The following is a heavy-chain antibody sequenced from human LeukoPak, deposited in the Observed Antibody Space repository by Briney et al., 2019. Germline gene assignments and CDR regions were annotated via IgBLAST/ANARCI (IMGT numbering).Heavy chain of an antibody. CDR3: ARGRGDSSGYYYFYYFDY. J-gene: IGHJ4*02. CDR2: IGTAGDT. D-gene: IGHD3-22*01. Sequence: QTGGSLRLSCAASGFTFSSYDMHWVRQATGKGLEWVSAIGTAGDTYYPGSVKGRFTISRENAKNSLYLQMNSLRAEDTAVYYCARGRGDSSGYYYFYYFDYWGQGTLVTVSS. CDR1: GFTFSSYD. V-gene: IGHV3-13*01.